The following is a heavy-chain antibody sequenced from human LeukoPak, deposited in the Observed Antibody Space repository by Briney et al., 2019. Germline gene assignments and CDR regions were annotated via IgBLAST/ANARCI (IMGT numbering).Heavy chain of an antibody. D-gene: IGHD6-25*01. V-gene: IGHV3-66*01. Sequence: GGSLRLSCAASGFTVSSNYMSWVRQAPGKGLEWVSVIYSGGSTYYADSVKGRFTISRDNAKNSLYLQMNSLRAEDTAVYYCARSLAAGFDIWGQGTMVTVSS. CDR3: ARSLAAGFDI. CDR2: IYSGGST. CDR1: GFTVSSNY. J-gene: IGHJ3*02.